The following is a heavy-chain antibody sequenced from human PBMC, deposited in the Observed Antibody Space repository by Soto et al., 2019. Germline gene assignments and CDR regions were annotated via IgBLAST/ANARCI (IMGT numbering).Heavy chain of an antibody. J-gene: IGHJ4*02. CDR3: ATSITFWGGIAHDFPSL. CDR1: GYTLTELS. V-gene: IGHV1-24*01. D-gene: IGHD3-16*01. Sequence: PSVKLSCKVSGYTLTELSMHWVRQAPGKGLEWMGGFDPEDGETIYAQKFQGRVTMTEDTSTDTAYMELSSLRSEDTAVYYCATSITFWGGIAHDFPSLWGQGSLVPVSA. CDR2: FDPEDGET.